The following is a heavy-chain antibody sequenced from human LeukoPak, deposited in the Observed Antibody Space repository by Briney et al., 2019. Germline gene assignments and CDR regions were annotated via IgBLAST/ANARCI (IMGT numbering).Heavy chain of an antibody. CDR1: GFTFSSYA. D-gene: IGHD6-6*01. CDR2: ISGSGGST. Sequence: GGSLRLSCAASGFTFSSYAMSWVRQAPGKGREWVSAISGSGGSTYYADSVKGRFTTSRDNSKNTLYLQMNSLRAEDTAVYYCAKYIAARAYPYYFDYWGQGTLVTVSS. V-gene: IGHV3-23*01. J-gene: IGHJ4*02. CDR3: AKYIAARAYPYYFDY.